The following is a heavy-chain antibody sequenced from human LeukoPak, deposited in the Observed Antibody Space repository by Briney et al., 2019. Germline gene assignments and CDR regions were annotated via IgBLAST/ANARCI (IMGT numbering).Heavy chain of an antibody. CDR1: GFTFSSYG. CDR2: INEDGSQK. V-gene: IGHV3-7*01. Sequence: GGSLRLSCAASGFTFSSYGMTWIRQAPGKGLEWVASINEDGSQKDYVDSLRGRFTVSRDNAKNSLFLHMNNLRAEDTAVYYCARDRRRNFWSGYPYYMDVWGKGTTVTVSS. D-gene: IGHD3-3*01. CDR3: ARDRRRNFWSGYPYYMDV. J-gene: IGHJ6*03.